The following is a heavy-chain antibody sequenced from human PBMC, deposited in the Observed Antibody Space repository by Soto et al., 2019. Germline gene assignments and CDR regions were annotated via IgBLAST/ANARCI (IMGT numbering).Heavy chain of an antibody. D-gene: IGHD3-22*01. CDR2: ISSSTSYI. V-gene: IGHV3-21*01. Sequence: GGSLRLSCAASGFSFNNYRMNWFRQAPGNGLEWVSSISSSTSYIYYADSVKGRFTISRDNAKKSLYLQMNSPRAEDTAVYYCARGTSDYYDSSGYFSPWGQGTLVTVSS. CDR1: GFSFNNYR. J-gene: IGHJ5*02. CDR3: ARGTSDYYDSSGYFSP.